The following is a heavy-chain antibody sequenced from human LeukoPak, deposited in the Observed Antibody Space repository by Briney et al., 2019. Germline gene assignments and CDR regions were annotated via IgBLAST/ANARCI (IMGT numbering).Heavy chain of an antibody. CDR3: AKRGVVIRGLLVIGYHKEAYHYDF. CDR1: GISLSNYA. D-gene: IGHD3-10*01. J-gene: IGHJ4*02. CDR2: ISERGGST. V-gene: IGHV3-23*01. Sequence: GGSLRLSCVVSGISLSNYAMTWVRQAPGKGLEWVSYISERGGSTTYADSVKGRFTISRDTSLNTLYLQMNNLRAEDTAVYFCAKRGVVIRGLLVIGYHKEAYHYDFWGQGVLVTVSS.